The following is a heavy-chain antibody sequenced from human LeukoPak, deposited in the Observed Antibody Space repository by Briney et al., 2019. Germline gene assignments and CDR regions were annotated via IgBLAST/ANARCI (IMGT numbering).Heavy chain of an antibody. CDR1: GYTFTSYG. V-gene: IGHV1-18*01. CDR2: ISAYNGNT. Sequence: WASVEVSCKASGYTFTSYGISWVRQAPGQGLEWMGWISAYNGNTNYAQKLQGRVTMTTDTSTSTAYMELRSLRSDDTAVYYCARDWGRDGYNFDAFDIWGQGTMVTVSS. D-gene: IGHD5-24*01. J-gene: IGHJ3*02. CDR3: ARDWGRDGYNFDAFDI.